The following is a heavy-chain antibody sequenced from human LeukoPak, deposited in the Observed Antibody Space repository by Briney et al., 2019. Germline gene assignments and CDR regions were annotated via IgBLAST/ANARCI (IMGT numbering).Heavy chain of an antibody. J-gene: IGHJ4*02. CDR3: GKDRPFDYDDSTASFDS. V-gene: IGHV3-23*01. CDR2: ISGSGDST. Sequence: PGGSLRLSCAASGFTFSRYAMTWVRQAPGKGLEWVSTISGSGDSTYYADSVKGRFTISRDNSKNTLFLQMNSLRVEDTAVYFCGKDRPFDYDDSTASFDSWGQGTLVTVSS. CDR1: GFTFSRYA. D-gene: IGHD4-17*01.